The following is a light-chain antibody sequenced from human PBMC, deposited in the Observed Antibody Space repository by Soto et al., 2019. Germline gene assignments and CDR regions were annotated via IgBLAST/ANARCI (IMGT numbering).Light chain of an antibody. J-gene: IGLJ3*02. V-gene: IGLV2-11*01. Sequence: QSALTQPRSVSGSPGQSVTISCTGTSSNVGGYEYVSWYQQHPGKAPKLMIYHVTQWPSGVPDRFSGSKSANTASLTISGLQAEDEADYYCCSYGGSYSWVFGGGTKLTVL. CDR3: CSYGGSYSWV. CDR2: HVT. CDR1: SSNVGGYEY.